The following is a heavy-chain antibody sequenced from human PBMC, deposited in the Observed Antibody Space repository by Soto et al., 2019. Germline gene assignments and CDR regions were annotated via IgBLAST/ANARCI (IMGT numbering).Heavy chain of an antibody. CDR3: ARVKYSPPYYYYGMDV. Sequence: ASVKVSCKASGYTFTSYGISWVRQAPGQGLEWMGWISAYNGNTNYAQKLQGRVTMTTDTSTSTAYMELRSLRSDDTAVYYCARVKYSPPYYYYGMDVWGQGTTVTVSS. CDR1: GYTFTSYG. CDR2: ISAYNGNT. D-gene: IGHD5-18*01. J-gene: IGHJ6*02. V-gene: IGHV1-18*01.